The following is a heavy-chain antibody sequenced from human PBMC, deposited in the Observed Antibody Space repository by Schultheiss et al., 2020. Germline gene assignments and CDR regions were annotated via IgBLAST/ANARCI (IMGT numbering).Heavy chain of an antibody. D-gene: IGHD3-10*01. Sequence: ESLMISCAASGFTFSSYAMNWVRQAPGKGLEWVSTISGSGGSTYYADSVKGRFTISRDNAKNSLYLQMNSLRAEDTAVYYCARKGITMVRGVKPVDFDYWGTGTLVTVAS. V-gene: IGHV3-23*01. CDR2: ISGSGGST. CDR3: ARKGITMVRGVKPVDFDY. CDR1: GFTFSSYA. J-gene: IGHJ4*02.